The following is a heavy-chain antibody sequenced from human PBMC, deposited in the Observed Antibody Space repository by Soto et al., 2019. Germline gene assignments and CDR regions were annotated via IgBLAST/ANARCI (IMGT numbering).Heavy chain of an antibody. CDR2: VIPIFDKP. CDR1: GGTFSSYS. V-gene: IGHV1-69*06. Sequence: QVQLVQSGAEVKKSGSPVKVSCTASGGTFSSYSINWVRQAPGQGLEWMGGVIPIFDKPTYAQKFQGRLTITADKSTSTAYMELTSLRYDDTAVYYCARERSYYYAMDVWGQGTTVTVSS. CDR3: ARERSYYYAMDV. J-gene: IGHJ6*02.